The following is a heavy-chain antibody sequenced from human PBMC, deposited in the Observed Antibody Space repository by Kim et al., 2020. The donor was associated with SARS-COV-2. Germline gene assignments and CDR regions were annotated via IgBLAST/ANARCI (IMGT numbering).Heavy chain of an antibody. J-gene: IGHJ1*01. V-gene: IGHV1-2*02. D-gene: IGHD6-13*01. Sequence: AQKFQGRVTMTRDTSISTAYMELSRLRSDDTAVYYCASTGALVAAAGFQHWGQGTLVTVSS. CDR3: ASTGALVAAAGFQH.